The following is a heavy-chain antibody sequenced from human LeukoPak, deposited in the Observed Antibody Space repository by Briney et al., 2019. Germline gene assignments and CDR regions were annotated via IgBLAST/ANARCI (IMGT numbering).Heavy chain of an antibody. Sequence: ASVKVSCKASGYTFTGYYMHWVRQAPGQGLEWMGWINPNSGGTNYAQKFQGRVTMTRDTSISTAYMELSRLRSEDTAVYYCARERLIVVVISRYYGMDVWGQGTTVTVSS. CDR2: INPNSGGT. J-gene: IGHJ6*02. CDR1: GYTFTGYY. CDR3: ARERLIVVVISRYYGMDV. D-gene: IGHD3-22*01. V-gene: IGHV1-2*02.